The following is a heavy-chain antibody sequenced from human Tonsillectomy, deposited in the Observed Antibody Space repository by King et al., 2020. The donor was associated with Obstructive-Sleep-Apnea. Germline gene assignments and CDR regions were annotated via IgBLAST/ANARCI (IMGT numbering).Heavy chain of an antibody. CDR1: GFTFSNAW. CDR3: STEMQASSGMDYDNFYGMDV. Sequence: VQLVESGGGLVKPGGSLRLSCAASGFTFSNAWMSWVRQAPGKGLEWVGRIKSKTDAGTTDYAAPVKGKFTISRDDSTNTLYLQMNSLKTEDTAVDYCSTEMQASSGMDYDNFYGMDVWGQGTTVTVSS. J-gene: IGHJ6*02. CDR2: IKSKTDAGTT. V-gene: IGHV3-15*01. D-gene: IGHD5-24*01.